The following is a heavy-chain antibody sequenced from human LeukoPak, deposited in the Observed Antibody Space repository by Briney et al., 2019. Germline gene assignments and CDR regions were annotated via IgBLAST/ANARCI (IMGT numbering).Heavy chain of an antibody. D-gene: IGHD3-10*01. CDR1: GYTFTSYD. Sequence: GASVKVSCKASGYTFTSYDINWVRQATGQGLEWMGWMNPNSGNTGYAQKFQGRVTMTRNTSISTAYMELSSLRSEDTAVYYCARGPRSGYYGSEENDYWGQGTLVTVSS. V-gene: IGHV1-8*01. J-gene: IGHJ4*02. CDR2: MNPNSGNT. CDR3: ARGPRSGYYGSEENDY.